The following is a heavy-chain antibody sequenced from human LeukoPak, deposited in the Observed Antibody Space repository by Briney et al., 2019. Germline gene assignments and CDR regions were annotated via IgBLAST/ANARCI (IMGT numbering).Heavy chain of an antibody. Sequence: ASVKVSCKASGYTFTSYGIHWVRQAPGQGLEWMGWVIPNNGGTNYAQNYQGRVTMTRDTSINTAYMELSSLTYDDTAVYYCARGVLLQGRGAFDIWGQGAMVTVSS. CDR3: ARGVLLQGRGAFDI. CDR1: GYTFTSYG. CDR2: VIPNNGGT. D-gene: IGHD3-10*01. V-gene: IGHV1-2*02. J-gene: IGHJ3*02.